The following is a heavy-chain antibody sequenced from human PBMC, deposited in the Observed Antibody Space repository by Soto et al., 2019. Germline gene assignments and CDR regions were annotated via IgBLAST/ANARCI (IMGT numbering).Heavy chain of an antibody. CDR3: AGMPYTSGLRFDP. CDR1: GDAYSISTYS. V-gene: IGHV4-30-2*01. J-gene: IGHJ5*02. CDR2: IYQSGVT. Sequence: PSETLSPTCNRSGDAYSISTYSWSWIRQPPGKALQWIGFIYQSGVTSYNPSLASRVSISLDRSNNQCSLKLKSVTAADTAVYFCAGMPYTSGLRFDPWGPGTLVTVSS. D-gene: IGHD6-19*01.